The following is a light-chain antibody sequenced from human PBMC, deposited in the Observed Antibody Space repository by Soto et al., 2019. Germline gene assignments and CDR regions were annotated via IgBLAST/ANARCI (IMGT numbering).Light chain of an antibody. CDR1: QDVDSGY. V-gene: IGKV3-20*01. J-gene: IGKJ1*01. Sequence: ENVLTQSPGTLSLSPGERATLSCRASQDVDSGYLGWYQQKPGQAPRLLIYAASTRATGIPDRFSGSGSGTDFTFTVSRLEPEDSAVYFCHHYGTSPQTFGQGTRGEIK. CDR2: AAS. CDR3: HHYGTSPQT.